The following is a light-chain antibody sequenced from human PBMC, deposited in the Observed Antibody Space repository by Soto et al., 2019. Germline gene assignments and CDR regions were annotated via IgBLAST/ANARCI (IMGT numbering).Light chain of an antibody. Sequence: NFMLTQPHSMSESPGKTVTISCTRSSGNIASNYVQWYQQRPGSSPTTVIYEDNQRPSGVPDRFSGSIDSSSNSASLTISGLKTEDEADYYCQSYDTSSVVFGGGTKLTVL. CDR2: EDN. J-gene: IGLJ2*01. CDR3: QSYDTSSVV. CDR1: SGNIASNY. V-gene: IGLV6-57*01.